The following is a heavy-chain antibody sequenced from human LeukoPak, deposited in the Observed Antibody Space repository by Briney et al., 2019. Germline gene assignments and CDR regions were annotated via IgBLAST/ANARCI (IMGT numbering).Heavy chain of an antibody. J-gene: IGHJ4*02. CDR2: IEQDGSEK. CDR3: ARDPYNYDRSGYKLDSYFDY. D-gene: IGHD3-22*01. V-gene: IGHV3-7*01. CDR1: GFTFSNYW. Sequence: GGSLRLSCTVSGFTFSNYWMSWVRQTPGKGLEWVANIEQDGSEKWYVDSVKGRFTISRDNAKNSLYLQMNSLRAEYTAVYYCARDPYNYDRSGYKLDSYFDYWGQGTLVTVSS.